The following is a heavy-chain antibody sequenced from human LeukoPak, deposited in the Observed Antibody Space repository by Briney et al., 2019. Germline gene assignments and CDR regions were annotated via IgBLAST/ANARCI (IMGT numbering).Heavy chain of an antibody. V-gene: IGHV3-7*01. J-gene: IGHJ3*02. CDR1: GSTFTSYW. CDR2: IKQDGSEK. D-gene: IGHD1-1*01. CDR3: AKAWRAFDI. Sequence: GGSLRLSCAASGSTFTSYWMTWVRQAPGKGLEWVANIKQDGSEKYYVDSVKGRFTSSRDNAKNSLYLQMNSLRAEDTAVYYCAKAWRAFDIWGQGTMVTVSS.